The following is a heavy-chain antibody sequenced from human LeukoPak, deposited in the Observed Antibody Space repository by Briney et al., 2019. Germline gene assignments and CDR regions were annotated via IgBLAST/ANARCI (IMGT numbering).Heavy chain of an antibody. CDR2: IRNDGSDD. CDR3: AKGGSSSHNWFDP. Sequence: GGSLRLSCAASGFTFSDYGMHWVRQAPGKGLEWVAFIRNDGSDDYYPDSVKGRFTISRDNSRNTLYLQMNSLRAEDTAFYYCAKGGSSSHNWFDPWGQGTRVTVSS. J-gene: IGHJ5*02. D-gene: IGHD6-13*01. CDR1: GFTFSDYG. V-gene: IGHV3-30*02.